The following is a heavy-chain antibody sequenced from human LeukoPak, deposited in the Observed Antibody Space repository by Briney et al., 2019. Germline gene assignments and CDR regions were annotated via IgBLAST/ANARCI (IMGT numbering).Heavy chain of an antibody. V-gene: IGHV3-30*02. J-gene: IGHJ4*02. D-gene: IGHD2-2*01. CDR1: GVTFSGYG. Sequence: GGSLRLSCAASGVTFSGYGMHWVRQARGKGLEWGAFIRYDGMNKYYADSLKGRFTMSRDKSKNPLYLQMNSLRAEDTAVYYCARDRSYQLLPSYYFDHWGQGTLVTVSS. CDR3: ARDRSYQLLPSYYFDH. CDR2: IRYDGMNK.